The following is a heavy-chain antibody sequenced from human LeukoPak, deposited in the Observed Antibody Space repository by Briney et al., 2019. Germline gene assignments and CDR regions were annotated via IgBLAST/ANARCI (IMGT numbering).Heavy chain of an antibody. J-gene: IGHJ4*02. CDR3: ARDAPRGYSGYDLFDY. D-gene: IGHD5-12*01. CDR2: ISSSGSTI. CDR1: GFTFSSYE. V-gene: IGHV3-48*03. Sequence: GGSLRLSCAASGFTFSSYEMNWVRQAPGKGLEWVSYISSSGSTIYYADSVKGRFTISRDNAKNSLYLQMNSLRAEDTAVYYCARDAPRGYSGYDLFDYWGQGTLVTVSS.